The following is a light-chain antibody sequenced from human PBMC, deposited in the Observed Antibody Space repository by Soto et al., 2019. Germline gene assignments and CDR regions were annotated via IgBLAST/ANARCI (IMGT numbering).Light chain of an antibody. V-gene: IGKV1-5*01. Sequence: DIQMTQSPSTLSASVGDKVTITCRASQTISFWLAWYQQKPGKAPKLLIYDASSLESGGPSRFRGSGSGTDFTLTISSLQPEDSATYYCQQSYGSPPFTFGPGTRVDI. J-gene: IGKJ3*01. CDR1: QTISFW. CDR2: DAS. CDR3: QQSYGSPPFT.